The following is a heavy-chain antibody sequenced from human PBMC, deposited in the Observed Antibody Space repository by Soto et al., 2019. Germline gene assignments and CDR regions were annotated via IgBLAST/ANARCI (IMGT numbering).Heavy chain of an antibody. Sequence: AGGSLSLSCIDSGLNFNNYGMNWVRHAPRQGLEWIAYISSSGSTMLYANSVHGRFTISRDNAKRSMYPQMTRLRDDDSAEYYCVKVFITGDLWGRGTRVTV. CDR1: GLNFNNYG. CDR2: ISSSGSTM. V-gene: IGHV3-48*02. J-gene: IGHJ5*02. CDR3: VKVFITGDL. D-gene: IGHD3-10*01.